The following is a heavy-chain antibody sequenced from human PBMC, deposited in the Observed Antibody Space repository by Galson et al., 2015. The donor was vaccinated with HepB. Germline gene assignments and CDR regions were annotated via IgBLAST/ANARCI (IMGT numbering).Heavy chain of an antibody. CDR1: GFTFSSYA. J-gene: IGHJ4*02. CDR2: ISGSGGST. CDR3: AKDGAYSSSSWVDY. Sequence: SLRLSCAASGFTFSSYAMSWVRQAPGKGLEWVSAISGSGGSTYYADSVKGRFTISRDNSKNTLYLQMNSLRAEDTAVYYCAKDGAYSSSSWVDYWGQGTLVTVSS. D-gene: IGHD6-6*01. V-gene: IGHV3-23*01.